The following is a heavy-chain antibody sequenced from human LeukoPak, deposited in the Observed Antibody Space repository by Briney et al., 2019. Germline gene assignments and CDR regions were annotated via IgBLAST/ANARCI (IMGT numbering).Heavy chain of an antibody. CDR2: ISAYNGNT. J-gene: IGHJ5*02. V-gene: IGHV1-18*01. Sequence: ASVKVSCNASGYTFTTYGISWVRQAPGQGLEWMGWISAYNGNTNYAQNLQGRVTMTTDTSTTTAYMELRSLRFVDTAVYYCARGQTWFDPWGQGTLVTVSS. CDR1: GYTFTTYG. CDR3: ARGQTWFDP.